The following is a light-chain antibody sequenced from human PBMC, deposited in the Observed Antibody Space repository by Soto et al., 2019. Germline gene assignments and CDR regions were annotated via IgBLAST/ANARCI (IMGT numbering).Light chain of an antibody. Sequence: QSVLTQPRSVSGSPGQSVTISCTGTSSDVGGYNYVSWYQQYSGKAPKLIISEVRNRPSGISYRFTGSKSGNTASLTISGLQAEDEADYYCSSYTTTSTLVFGGGTKLTVL. CDR2: EVR. J-gene: IGLJ3*02. CDR3: SSYTTTSTLV. V-gene: IGLV2-14*01. CDR1: SSDVGGYNY.